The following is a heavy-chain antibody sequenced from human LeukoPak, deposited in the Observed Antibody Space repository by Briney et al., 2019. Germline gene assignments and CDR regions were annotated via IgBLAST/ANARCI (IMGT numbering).Heavy chain of an antibody. Sequence: SETLSLTCTVSGGSISSYYWSWIRQPPGKGLEWIGYIYYNGNTNYNPSLKSRVTMSVDTSKNQFSLKLSSVTAADTAVYYCARDPSSGWFAFNYWGQGTLVTVYS. CDR2: IYYNGNT. V-gene: IGHV4-59*01. J-gene: IGHJ4*02. D-gene: IGHD6-19*01. CDR1: GGSISSYY. CDR3: ARDPSSGWFAFNY.